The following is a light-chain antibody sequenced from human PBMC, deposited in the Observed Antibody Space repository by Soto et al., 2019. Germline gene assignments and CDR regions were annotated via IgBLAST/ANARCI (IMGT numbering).Light chain of an antibody. CDR1: RSNIGNNA. CDR3: ATWDDSLNARWV. CDR2: NNN. V-gene: IGLV1-44*01. J-gene: IGLJ3*02. Sequence: QSVLTQTPSASGTPGQTVTISCSGSRSNIGNNAVSWYQQFPGTAPRLLIYNNNQRPSGVPVRFSGSRSGTSASLAISGLRSEDEADDDCATWDDSLNARWVFGGGTKLTVL.